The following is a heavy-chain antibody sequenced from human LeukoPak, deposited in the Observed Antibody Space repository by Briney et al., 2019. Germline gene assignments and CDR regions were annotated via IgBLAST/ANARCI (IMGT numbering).Heavy chain of an antibody. J-gene: IGHJ2*01. V-gene: IGHV1-18*01. CDR3: ARVAVAGSWYFDL. CDR2: INPYNGNT. CDR1: GYTFTSYD. Sequence: ASVKVSCKASGYTFTSYDVSWVRQAPGQGLESMGWINPYNGNTNYAQKFQDRVTLTTDTSTSTTYMELRSLRSDDTAVYYCARVAVAGSWYFDLWGRGTLVTVSS. D-gene: IGHD6-19*01.